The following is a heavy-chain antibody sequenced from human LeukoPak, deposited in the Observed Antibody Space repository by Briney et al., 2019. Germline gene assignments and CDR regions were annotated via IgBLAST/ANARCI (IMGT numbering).Heavy chain of an antibody. CDR3: ARASRGVNWFDY. V-gene: IGHV3-74*01. CDR2: IHSDGSST. CDR1: GFTFSSYW. Sequence: GSLRLSCAASGFTFSSYWMHWVRQAPGKGLVWISRIHSDGSSTNYADSVKGRFTISRDNAKNTLYLQMNSLRAEDTAVYYCARASRGVNWFDYWGQGTPVTVSS. D-gene: IGHD3-10*01. J-gene: IGHJ4*02.